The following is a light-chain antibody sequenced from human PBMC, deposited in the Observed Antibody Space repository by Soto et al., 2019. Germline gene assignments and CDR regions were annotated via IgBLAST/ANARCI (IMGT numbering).Light chain of an antibody. Sequence: DNQLTKAASALSASLGDRVIINNRASQSIGSWLAWYQQKPGKAPKLLIYKASTLESGVPSRFSGSGSGTEFTLTISSLQPDDFETYYCQLYNSYSEAFGQGTKVDIK. CDR3: QLYNSYSEA. CDR2: KAS. V-gene: IGKV1-5*03. J-gene: IGKJ1*01. CDR1: QSIGSW.